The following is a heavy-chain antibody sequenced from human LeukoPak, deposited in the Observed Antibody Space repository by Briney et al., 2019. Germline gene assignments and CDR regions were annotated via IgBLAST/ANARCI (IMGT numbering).Heavy chain of an antibody. CDR1: GGSFSGYY. CDR2: INHSGST. D-gene: IGHD6-6*01. CDR3: ARGGIAARVRDWFDP. V-gene: IGHV4-34*01. Sequence: PSETLSLTCAVYGGSFSGYYWSWIRQPPGKGLEWIGEINHSGSTNYNPSLKSRVTISVDTSKNQFSLKLSSVTAADTAVYYCARGGIAARVRDWFDPWGQGTLVTVSS. J-gene: IGHJ5*02.